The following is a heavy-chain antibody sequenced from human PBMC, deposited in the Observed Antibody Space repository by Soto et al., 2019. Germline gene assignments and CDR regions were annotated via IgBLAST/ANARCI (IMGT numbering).Heavy chain of an antibody. CDR1: GGTFSSYA. D-gene: IGHD1-20*01. Sequence: SVKVSCKASGGTFSSYAISWVRQAPGQGLEWMGGIIPIFGTANYAQKFQGRVTITADESTSTAYMELSSLRSEDTAVYYCARDPLPLRYSFDYWGQGTLVTVSS. CDR3: ARDPLPLRYSFDY. J-gene: IGHJ4*02. CDR2: IIPIFGTA. V-gene: IGHV1-69*13.